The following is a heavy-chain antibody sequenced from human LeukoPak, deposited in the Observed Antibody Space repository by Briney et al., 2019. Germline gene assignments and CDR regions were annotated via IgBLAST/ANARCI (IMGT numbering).Heavy chain of an antibody. J-gene: IGHJ4*02. Sequence: GGSLRLSCAASGFTFSSYGMHWVRQAPGKGLEWVALISYDGGNKYYADSVKGRFTISRDNSKDTLYLQMNSLRAEDTAMYYCAKPPEVGATVGYFDYWGQGTLVTVSS. CDR3: AKPPEVGATVGYFDY. CDR2: ISYDGGNK. CDR1: GFTFSSYG. V-gene: IGHV3-30*18. D-gene: IGHD1-26*01.